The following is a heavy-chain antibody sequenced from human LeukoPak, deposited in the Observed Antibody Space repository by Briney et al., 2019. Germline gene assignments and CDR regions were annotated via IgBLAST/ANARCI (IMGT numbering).Heavy chain of an antibody. Sequence: ASVKVSCKASGYTFTSYGISWVRQAPGQGLEWMGWISAYNGNTNYAQKLQGRVTMTTDTSTSTAYMELRSLRSDDTAVYYCARDSPSSSYYDFWSGYLSNFDYWGQGTLVTVSS. J-gene: IGHJ4*02. CDR2: ISAYNGNT. CDR3: ARDSPSSSYYDFWSGYLSNFDY. V-gene: IGHV1-18*01. D-gene: IGHD3-3*01. CDR1: GYTFTSYG.